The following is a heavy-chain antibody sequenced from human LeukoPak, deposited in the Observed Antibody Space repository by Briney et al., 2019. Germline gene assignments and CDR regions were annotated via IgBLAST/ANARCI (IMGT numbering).Heavy chain of an antibody. D-gene: IGHD3-22*01. CDR1: GFTFSSYG. Sequence: GGSLRLSCAASGFTFSSYGMHWVRQAPGKGLEWVAFIRYDGSNKYYADSVKGRFTISRDNSKNTLYLQMNSLRAEDTAVYYCARDQGDYSSAYGYWGQGTLVTVSS. CDR2: IRYDGSNK. CDR3: ARDQGDYSSAYGY. J-gene: IGHJ4*02. V-gene: IGHV3-30*02.